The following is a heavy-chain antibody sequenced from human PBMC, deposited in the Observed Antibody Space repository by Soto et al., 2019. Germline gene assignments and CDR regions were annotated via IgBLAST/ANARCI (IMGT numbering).Heavy chain of an antibody. CDR1: GFTFSSYS. D-gene: IGHD6-13*01. Sequence: HPGGSLRLCCAASGFTFSSYSMNWVRQAPGKGLEWVSYISSSSSTIYYADSVKGRFNISRDNAKNSLYLQMNSLRDEDTAVYYCAREAAAGYLNWFDPWGQGTLVTVSS. CDR3: AREAAAGYLNWFDP. V-gene: IGHV3-48*02. CDR2: ISSSSSTI. J-gene: IGHJ5*02.